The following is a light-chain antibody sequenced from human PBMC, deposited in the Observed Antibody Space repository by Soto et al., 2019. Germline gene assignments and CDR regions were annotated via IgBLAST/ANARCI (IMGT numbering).Light chain of an antibody. Sequence: QPVLTQSPSASACLGASVKLTCTLSSGHSSYAIACHQQQPEKGPRYLMKLNSDGSHSKGDGIPDRFSGSSSGAERYLTISSLQSEDEADYYCQTWGTGTLYVFGTWTKLTVL. CDR1: SGHSSYA. CDR2: LNSDGSH. CDR3: QTWGTGTLYV. V-gene: IGLV4-69*01. J-gene: IGLJ1*01.